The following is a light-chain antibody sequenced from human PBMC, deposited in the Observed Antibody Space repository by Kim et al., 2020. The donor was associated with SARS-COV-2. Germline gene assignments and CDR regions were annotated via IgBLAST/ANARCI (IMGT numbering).Light chain of an antibody. CDR1: SGHSSYA. V-gene: IGLV4-69*01. J-gene: IGLJ2*01. CDR2: LNSDGSH. Sequence: QLVLTQSPSASASLGASVKLTCTLSSGHSSYAIEWHQQQPEKGPRYLMRLNSDGSHRKGGGIPDRFSGSSAGAERYLTISSRQSEDETDYYCQTWGSGSVVYAGGTQLTVL. CDR3: QTWGSGSVV.